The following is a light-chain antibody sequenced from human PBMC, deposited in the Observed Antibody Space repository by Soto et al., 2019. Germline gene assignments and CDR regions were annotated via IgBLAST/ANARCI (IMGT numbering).Light chain of an antibody. CDR1: QSISNW. Sequence: DIQMTQSPSTLSASVGDRVTITCRASQSISNWLAWYQQRPGKAPKLLIYKASSLEGGVPSRFSGSGSGTEFTLTISSLQPDDFATYYCQQYNTYSRPFGQGTKLEIK. J-gene: IGKJ1*01. CDR3: QQYNTYSRP. CDR2: KAS. V-gene: IGKV1-5*03.